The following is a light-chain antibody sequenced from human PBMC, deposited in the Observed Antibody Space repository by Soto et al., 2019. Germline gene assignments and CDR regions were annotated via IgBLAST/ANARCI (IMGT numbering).Light chain of an antibody. V-gene: IGKV1-5*03. CDR3: QQYNSYRA. CDR2: KAS. Sequence: DIQMTQSPSTLSASVGDRVTITCRASQSISNWLAWHQQKPGKAPKLLIYKASNLESGVPSRFSGSGSGTEFTLTIISLQPDDSATYYCQQYNSYRAFGQGTKVEIK. CDR1: QSISNW. J-gene: IGKJ1*01.